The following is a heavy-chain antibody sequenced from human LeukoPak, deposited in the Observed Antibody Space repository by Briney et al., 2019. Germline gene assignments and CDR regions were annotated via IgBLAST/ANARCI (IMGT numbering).Heavy chain of an antibody. J-gene: IGHJ4*02. D-gene: IGHD5-24*01. V-gene: IGHV3-30*04. Sequence: GGSLRLSCAASGFTFSSYAMHWVRQAPGKGLEWVAVISYDGSNKYYADSVKGRFTISRDNSKNTLYLQMNSLRAEDTAVYYCARESGRWLQFNYFDYWGQGTLVTVSS. CDR2: ISYDGSNK. CDR3: ARESGRWLQFNYFDY. CDR1: GFTFSSYA.